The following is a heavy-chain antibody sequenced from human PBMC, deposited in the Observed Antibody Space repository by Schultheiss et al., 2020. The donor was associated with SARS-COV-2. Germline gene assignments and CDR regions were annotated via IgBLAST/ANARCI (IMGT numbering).Heavy chain of an antibody. CDR3: TTDLVISGDIVVVPAATPYGMDV. CDR2: IQSKSEGGTA. Sequence: GGSLRLSCVTSGFIFSDAWMTWVRQAPGRGLEWVGRIQSKSEGGTADYAAFVKGRFTISRDDSKNTLYLQMNSLKTEDTAVYYCTTDLVISGDIVVVPAATPYGMDVWGQGTTVTVSS. D-gene: IGHD2-2*01. CDR1: GFIFSDAW. J-gene: IGHJ6*02. V-gene: IGHV3-15*01.